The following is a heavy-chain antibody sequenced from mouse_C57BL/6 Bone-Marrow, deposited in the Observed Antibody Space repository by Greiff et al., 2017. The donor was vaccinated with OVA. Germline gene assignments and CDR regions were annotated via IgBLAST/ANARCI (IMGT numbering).Heavy chain of an antibody. J-gene: IGHJ4*01. CDR2: ISDGGSYT. CDR1: GFTFSSYA. CDR3: ARDPPTVVATDAMDY. V-gene: IGHV5-4*01. Sequence: EVQVVESGGGLVKPGGSLKLSCAASGFTFSSYAMSWVRQTPEKRLEWVATISDGGSYTYYPDNVKGRFTISRDNAKNNLYLQMSHLKSEDTAMYYCARDPPTVVATDAMDYWGQGTSVTVSS. D-gene: IGHD1-1*01.